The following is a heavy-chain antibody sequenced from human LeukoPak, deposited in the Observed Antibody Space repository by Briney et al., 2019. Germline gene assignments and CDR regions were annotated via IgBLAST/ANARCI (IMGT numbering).Heavy chain of an antibody. J-gene: IGHJ4*02. CDR3: ASTTLDYYDSSGPPFDY. CDR1: GGSISSGSYY. CDR2: IYTSGST. V-gene: IGHV4-61*02. D-gene: IGHD3-22*01. Sequence: PSQTLSLTCTVSGGSISSGSYYWSWIRQPAGKGLEWIGRIYTSGSTNYNPSLKSRVTISVDTSKNQFFLKLSSVTAADTAVYYCASTTLDYYDSSGPPFDYWGQGTLVTVSS.